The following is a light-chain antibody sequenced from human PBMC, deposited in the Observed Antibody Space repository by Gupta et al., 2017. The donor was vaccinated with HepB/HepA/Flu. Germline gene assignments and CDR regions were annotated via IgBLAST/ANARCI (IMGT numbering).Light chain of an antibody. V-gene: IGLV1-51*02. CDR3: GTWDSSRSAVV. CDR1: SSNIDNNY. CDR2: ENN. J-gene: IGLJ2*01. Sequence: QSVLTQTPSVTAAPGPKVTISCSGSSSNIDNNYVSWYQQLPGTAPKLLIYENNKRPSGIPDRFSGSKSGTSATLGITGLQTGDEADYYCGTWDSSRSAVVFGGGTKLTVL.